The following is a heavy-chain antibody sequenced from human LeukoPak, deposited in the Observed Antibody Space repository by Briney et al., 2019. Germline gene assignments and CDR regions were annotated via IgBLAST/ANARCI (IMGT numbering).Heavy chain of an antibody. CDR2: IYSGGST. V-gene: IGHV3-66*01. D-gene: IGHD4-17*01. Sequence: GGSLRLSCAASGFTVSSNYMSWVRQAPGKGLEWVSVIYSGGSTYYADSVKGRFTISRDNSKNTLYLQMNSLRAEDTAVYYCARDSGRDDYGDYWPGSSAKYFQHWGQGTLVTVSS. CDR3: ARDSGRDDYGDYWPGSSAKYFQH. CDR1: GFTVSSNY. J-gene: IGHJ1*01.